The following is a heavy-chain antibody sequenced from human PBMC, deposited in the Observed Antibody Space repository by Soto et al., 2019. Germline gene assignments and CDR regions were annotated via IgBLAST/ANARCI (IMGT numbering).Heavy chain of an antibody. D-gene: IGHD4-17*01. CDR2: IYSGGST. V-gene: IGHV3-66*01. J-gene: IGHJ6*03. CDR3: ARDRRHAGYGDYYYYYMDV. Sequence: EVQLVESGGGLVQPGGSLRLSCAASGFTVSSNYMSWVRQAPGQGLEWASGIYSGGSTYYADSVKGRFTISRDNSKNTLYLKMNSLRAEDTAVYYCARDRRHAGYGDYYYYYMDVWGEGTTVAVSS. CDR1: GFTVSSNY.